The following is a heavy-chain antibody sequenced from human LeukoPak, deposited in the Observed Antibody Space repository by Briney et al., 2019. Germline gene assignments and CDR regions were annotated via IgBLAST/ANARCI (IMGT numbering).Heavy chain of an antibody. CDR1: GYDFSTYW. J-gene: IGHJ4*02. CDR3: ARASRDGYNQNFDH. Sequence: HGESLKISCKGLGYDFSTYWNAWVRQRPGKGLEWMRIIYPGGSETRYDPSFQGQVTISADRSTSTAYLQWSSLRASDTAMYYCARASRDGYNQNFDHWGQGTLVTVSS. CDR2: IYPGGSET. D-gene: IGHD5-24*01. V-gene: IGHV5-51*01.